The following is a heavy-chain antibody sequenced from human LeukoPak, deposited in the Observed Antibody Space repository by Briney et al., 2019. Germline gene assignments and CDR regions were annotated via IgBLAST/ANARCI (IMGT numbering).Heavy chain of an antibody. V-gene: IGHV3-21*01. Sequence: GGSLRLSCAASGFTFSSYSMNWVRQAPGKGLEWVSSISSSSSYIYYADSVKGRFTISRDNAKNSLYLQMNSLRAEDTAVYYCAREGALAFGIVYWGQGTLVTVSS. D-gene: IGHD3-16*01. CDR3: AREGALAFGIVY. CDR2: ISSSSSYI. CDR1: GFTFSSYS. J-gene: IGHJ4*02.